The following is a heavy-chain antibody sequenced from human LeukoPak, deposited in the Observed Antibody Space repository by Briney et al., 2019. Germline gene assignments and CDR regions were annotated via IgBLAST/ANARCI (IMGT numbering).Heavy chain of an antibody. CDR2: MNPNSGNT. V-gene: IGHV1-8*01. CDR1: GYTFTSYD. J-gene: IGHJ5*02. Sequence: SVKVSCKASGYTFTSYDINWVRQATARGLAWMGWMNPNSGNTGYPHKLQGRVTMPRNTSISTAYMEASSLRSEDTAVYFCARGSRRVVRWVSIWFDPWREGTVVSVPS. CDR3: ARGSRRVVRWVSIWFDP. D-gene: IGHD2-21*01.